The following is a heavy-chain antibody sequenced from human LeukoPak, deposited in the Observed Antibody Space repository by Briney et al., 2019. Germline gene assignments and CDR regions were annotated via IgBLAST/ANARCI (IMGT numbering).Heavy chain of an antibody. D-gene: IGHD6-13*01. CDR1: VGTFSSYA. J-gene: IGHJ4*02. V-gene: IGHV1-69*05. CDR3: ARGFHSSSSPFDY. Sequence: ASVNVSCKASVGTFSSYANSWVRQAPGQGLEWMGGIIPIFGTANYAQKFQGRVTITTDESTSTAYMELSSMRSEDTAVYYCARGFHSSSSPFDYWGQGTLVTVSS. CDR2: IIPIFGTA.